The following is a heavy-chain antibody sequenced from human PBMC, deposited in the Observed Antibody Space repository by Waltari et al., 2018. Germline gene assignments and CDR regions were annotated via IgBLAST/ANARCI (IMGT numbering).Heavy chain of an antibody. V-gene: IGHV3-33*01. CDR2: IWYDGSNK. CDR1: VLPFSSYG. Sequence: QVQLVESGGGVVQPGRSLRLSGAASVLPFSSYGLHWCRQAPGKGLEWVAVIWYDGSNKYYADSVKGRFTISRDNSKNTLYLQMNSLRAEDTAVYYCARGGQADAFDIWGQGTMVTVSS. D-gene: IGHD3-16*01. CDR3: ARGGQADAFDI. J-gene: IGHJ3*02.